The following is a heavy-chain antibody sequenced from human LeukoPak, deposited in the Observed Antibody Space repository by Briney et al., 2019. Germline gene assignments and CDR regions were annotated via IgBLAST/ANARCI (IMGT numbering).Heavy chain of an antibody. Sequence: SVKVSCRASGGTFSSYAISWVRQAPGQGLEWMGGIIPIFDTANYAQKFQGRVTITADESTSTAYMELSSLRSEDTAVYYCARLGGITMVRGVIRDYYYYYGMDVWGKGTTVTVSS. D-gene: IGHD3-10*01. CDR3: ARLGGITMVRGVIRDYYYYYGMDV. J-gene: IGHJ6*04. V-gene: IGHV1-69*13. CDR1: GGTFSSYA. CDR2: IIPIFDTA.